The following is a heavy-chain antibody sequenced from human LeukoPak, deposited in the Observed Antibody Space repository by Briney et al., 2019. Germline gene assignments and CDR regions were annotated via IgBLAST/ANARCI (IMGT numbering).Heavy chain of an antibody. CDR1: GFTFSSYS. D-gene: IGHD3-16*01. CDR2: ISSSSSYI. V-gene: IGHV3-21*01. Sequence: GGSLRLSCAASGFTFSSYSMNWVRKAPGKGLEWVSSISSSSSYIYYADSVKGRFTISRDNAKNSLYLQMNSLRAEDTAVYYCARALMITFGGVRAPEYYFDYWGQGTLVTVSS. J-gene: IGHJ4*02. CDR3: ARALMITFGGVRAPEYYFDY.